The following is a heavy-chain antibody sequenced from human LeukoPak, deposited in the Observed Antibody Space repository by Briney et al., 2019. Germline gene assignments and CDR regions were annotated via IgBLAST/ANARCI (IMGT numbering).Heavy chain of an antibody. Sequence: GASVKVSCKATGYTFSSYTMHWVRQAPGQRLEWMGWISTVNGHTKYSQKFQDRVTITMDTSASTAYVDLSSLTSGDTAVYYCARQGAAGPKFDYWGQGTLVTVSS. D-gene: IGHD6-13*01. J-gene: IGHJ4*02. CDR3: ARQGAAGPKFDY. V-gene: IGHV1-3*04. CDR2: ISTVNGHT. CDR1: GYTFSSYT.